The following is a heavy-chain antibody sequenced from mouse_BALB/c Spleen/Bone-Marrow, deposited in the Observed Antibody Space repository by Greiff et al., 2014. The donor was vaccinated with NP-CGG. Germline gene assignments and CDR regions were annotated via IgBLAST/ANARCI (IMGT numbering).Heavy chain of an antibody. D-gene: IGHD3-1*01. J-gene: IGHJ4*01. V-gene: IGHV3-8*02. CDR1: GDSITSGY. CDR2: ISYSSST. Sequence: EVQGVESGPSLVKPSQTLSLTCSVTGDSITSGYWNWIRKFPGNKLEYMGFISYSSSTYYNPSLKSRISITRDTSKNLYYLQLKSVTTEDSATYYCARSGSSGYHYYAMDYWGQGTSVTVSS. CDR3: ARSGSSGYHYYAMDY.